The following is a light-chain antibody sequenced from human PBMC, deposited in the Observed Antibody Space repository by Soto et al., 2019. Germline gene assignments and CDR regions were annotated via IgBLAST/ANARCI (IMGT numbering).Light chain of an antibody. CDR1: SSDVGGYNY. J-gene: IGLJ3*02. Sequence: QSALTQPASVSGSPGQSITISCTGTSSDVGGYNYVSWYQQHTGKAPKLMIYEVSNRPSGVSNRFSGSKSGNTASLTISGLQAEDEADYYCSSYTSSSTRVFGGGTTLTVL. CDR3: SSYTSSSTRV. V-gene: IGLV2-14*01. CDR2: EVS.